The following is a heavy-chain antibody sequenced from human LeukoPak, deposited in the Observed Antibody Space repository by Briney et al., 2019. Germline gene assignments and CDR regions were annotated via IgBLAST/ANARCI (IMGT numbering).Heavy chain of an antibody. CDR3: ARLRGYSGYDLRGWFDP. J-gene: IGHJ5*02. V-gene: IGHV1-69*06. CDR2: IIPIFGTA. D-gene: IGHD5-12*01. CDR1: GGTFSSYA. Sequence: SVKVSCKASGGTFSSYAISWVRQAPGQGLEWMGGIIPIFGTANYAQKFQGRVTITADKSASTAYMELSSLRSEDTAVYYCARLRGYSGYDLRGWFDPWGQGTLVTVSS.